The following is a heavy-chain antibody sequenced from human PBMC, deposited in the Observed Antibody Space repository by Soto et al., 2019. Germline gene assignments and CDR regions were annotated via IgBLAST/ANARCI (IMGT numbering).Heavy chain of an antibody. Sequence: EVQLVESGGGVVQPGGSLRLSCAASGFSFSDYEMNWVRQAPGKGLEWVSYSSRSGSTIEYADSVKGRFTISRDYAKTSLYLQMNSLRVDDTAVYYCAIGYYSTKFDYSGQGTLVTVSS. V-gene: IGHV3-48*03. J-gene: IGHJ4*02. CDR1: GFSFSDYE. D-gene: IGHD3-22*01. CDR2: SSRSGSTI. CDR3: AIGYYSTKFDY.